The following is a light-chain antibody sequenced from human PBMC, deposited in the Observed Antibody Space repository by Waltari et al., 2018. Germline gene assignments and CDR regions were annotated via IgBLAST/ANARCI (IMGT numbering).Light chain of an antibody. Sequence: QSVLTQPPSVSAAPGQRVTISCSGGSSNIGNNHVSWYRQFPGTAPKLLLYENSERPSGIPGRFSGSKSGMSATLDITGLQAGDEADYYCGTWDSSLSGAVFGGGTHLTVL. CDR3: GTWDSSLSGAV. CDR1: SSNIGNNH. V-gene: IGLV1-51*02. J-gene: IGLJ7*01. CDR2: ENS.